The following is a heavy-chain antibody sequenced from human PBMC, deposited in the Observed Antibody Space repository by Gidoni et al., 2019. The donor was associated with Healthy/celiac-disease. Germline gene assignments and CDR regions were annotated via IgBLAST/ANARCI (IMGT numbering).Heavy chain of an antibody. CDR1: AFTFDGYA. Sequence: EVQLFESGGGLVQPCRSLNLSCAASAFTFDGYAMHWGRQAPGKGLAGVSGISWNSGSIGDADSEKGRFTISRNNAKNSLYRQMNSLRAEDTALYYCAKDIDPNIAAAGHYFDYWGQGTLVTVSS. V-gene: IGHV3-9*01. J-gene: IGHJ4*02. CDR3: AKDIDPNIAAAGHYFDY. D-gene: IGHD6-13*01. CDR2: ISWNSGSI.